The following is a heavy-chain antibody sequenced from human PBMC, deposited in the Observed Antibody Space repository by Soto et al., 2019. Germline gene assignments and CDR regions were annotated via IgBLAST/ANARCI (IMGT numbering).Heavy chain of an antibody. V-gene: IGHV3-30-3*01. CDR2: ISSDGNNK. Sequence: QVHLVESGGGVVQPGRSLRVSCTASEFSFNNYAVHWVRQAPGEGLEWVALISSDGNNKYYPDSVKGRFTISRDHSNNTVYLQMHSLRLDDTAVYYCATWTLPLSWSWLQSAAGKFDYWGQGTPVTVSS. J-gene: IGHJ4*02. CDR3: ATWTLPLSWSWLQSAAGKFDY. CDR1: EFSFNNYA. D-gene: IGHD3-10*01.